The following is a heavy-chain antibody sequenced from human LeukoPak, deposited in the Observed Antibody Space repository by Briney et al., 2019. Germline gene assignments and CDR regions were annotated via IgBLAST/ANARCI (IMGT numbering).Heavy chain of an antibody. CDR1: GGSISSYY. D-gene: IGHD6-13*01. CDR2: IYSSGGT. J-gene: IGHJ3*02. CDR3: ARGIAAASERAFDI. Sequence: SETLSLTCTVSGGSISSYYWSWIRQPAGKRLEWIGRIYSSGGTDYNPSLKSRVTMSVDTSKNQFSLKLRSVTAADTAVYYCARGIAAASERAFDIWGQGTMVTVSS. V-gene: IGHV4-4*07.